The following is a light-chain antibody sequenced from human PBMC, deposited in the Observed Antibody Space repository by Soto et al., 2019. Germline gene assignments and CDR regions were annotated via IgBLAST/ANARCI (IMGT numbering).Light chain of an antibody. Sequence: EIVLTQPPGTLSLTPGERATLSCRASQSISRTYLTWYHQKPGQAPRLLIYDASRRATGIPDRFSGSGSGTDFSLTISRLEPEDFAVYYCQDYDSARWTCGLGTMV. V-gene: IGKV3-20*01. J-gene: IGKJ1*01. CDR1: QSISRTY. CDR3: QDYDSARWT. CDR2: DAS.